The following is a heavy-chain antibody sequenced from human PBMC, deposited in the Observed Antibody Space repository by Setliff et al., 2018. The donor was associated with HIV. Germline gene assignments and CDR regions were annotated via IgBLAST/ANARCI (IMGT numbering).Heavy chain of an antibody. CDR3: VRRKSELRLISDYMDV. Sequence: ISSSSYYWGWIRQPPGKGLEWIGSIYYSGSTYYNPSLKSRVTISVDTSKNQFSLKLSSVTAADTAIYYCVRRKSELRLISDYMDVWGKGTTVTVSS. D-gene: IGHD3-10*01. J-gene: IGHJ6*03. CDR2: IYYSGST. V-gene: IGHV4-39*01. CDR1: ISSSSYY.